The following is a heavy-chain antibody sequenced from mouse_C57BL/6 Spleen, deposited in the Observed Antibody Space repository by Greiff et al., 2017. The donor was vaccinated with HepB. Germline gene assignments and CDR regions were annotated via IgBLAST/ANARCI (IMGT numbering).Heavy chain of an antibody. J-gene: IGHJ1*03. CDR3: ARRSITTAYFDV. CDR1: GYTFISYW. V-gene: IGHV1-55*01. CDR2: IYPGSGST. Sequence: QVQLQQPGAELVKPGASVKMSCKASGYTFISYWITWVKQRPGQGLEWIGDIYPGSGSTNYNEKFKSKATLTVDTSSSTAYMQLSSLTSEDSAVYYCARRSITTAYFDVWGTGTTVTVSS. D-gene: IGHD1-1*01.